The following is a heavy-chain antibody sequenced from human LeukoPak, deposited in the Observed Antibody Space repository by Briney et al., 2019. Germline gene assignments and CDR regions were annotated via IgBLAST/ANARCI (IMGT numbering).Heavy chain of an antibody. Sequence: MFCSTASYYISTSYWICWVRQLREERVEMMGIIHQGDSDTRYSPSFQGQVTISADKSIKTAYLQWSSLKASDTAMYYCARGLNRGGTQWLCFFDYLGQGTLVAVSS. CDR1: YYISTSYW. V-gene: IGHV5-51*01. CDR3: ARGLNRGGTQWLCFFDY. CDR2: IHQGDSDT. D-gene: IGHD6-19*01. J-gene: IGHJ4*02.